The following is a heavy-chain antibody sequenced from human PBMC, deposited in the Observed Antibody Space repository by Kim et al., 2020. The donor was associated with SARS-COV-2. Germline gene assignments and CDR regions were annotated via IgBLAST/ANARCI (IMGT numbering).Heavy chain of an antibody. Sequence: SETPSLTCTVSGDSISSSFNYGGWIRHPPGKGLEWIGSVYHSGPTYDSPSLKSRVTVSVDTSKNEFSLKVTSVTAADTAVYFCARLPHDSSGYVDCWGQGILVTVSS. CDR2: VYHSGPT. CDR3: ARLPHDSSGYVDC. V-gene: IGHV4-39*01. CDR1: GDSISSSFNY. D-gene: IGHD3-22*01. J-gene: IGHJ4*02.